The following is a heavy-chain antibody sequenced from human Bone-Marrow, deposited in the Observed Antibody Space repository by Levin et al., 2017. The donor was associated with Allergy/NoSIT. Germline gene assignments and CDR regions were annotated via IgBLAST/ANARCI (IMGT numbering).Heavy chain of an antibody. CDR3: ARSYGIVVVPAAPRGSGRINGKNWFDP. J-gene: IGHJ5*02. V-gene: IGHV1-18*01. CDR1: GYTFTSYG. CDR2: ISAYNGNT. Sequence: ASVKVSCKASGYTFTSYGISWVRQAPGQGLEWMGWISAYNGNTNYAQKLQGRVTMTTDTSTSTAYMELRSLRSDDTAVYYCARSYGIVVVPAAPRGSGRINGKNWFDPWGQGTLVTVSS. D-gene: IGHD2-2*01.